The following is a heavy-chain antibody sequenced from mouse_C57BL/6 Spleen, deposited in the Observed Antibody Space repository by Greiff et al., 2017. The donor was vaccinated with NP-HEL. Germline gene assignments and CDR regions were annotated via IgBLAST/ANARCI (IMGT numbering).Heavy chain of an antibody. Sequence: VQLQQSGPELVKPGASVKISCKASGYTFTDYYMNWVKQSHGKSLEWIGDINPNNGGTSYNQKLKGKATLTVDKSSSTAYMELRSLTSEDAAVYYCARGETAGEYYVDFRGKGTTLTVST. CDR1: GYTFTDYY. CDR3: ARGETAGEYYVDF. V-gene: IGHV1-26*01. CDR2: INPNNGGT. J-gene: IGHJ2*01. D-gene: IGHD3-2*01.